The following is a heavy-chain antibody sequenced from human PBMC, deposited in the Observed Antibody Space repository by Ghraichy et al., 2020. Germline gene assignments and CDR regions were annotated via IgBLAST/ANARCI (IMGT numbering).Heavy chain of an antibody. Sequence: LSLPCAASGFTFSSYWMSWVRQAPGKGLEWVANIKQDGSEKYYVDSVKGRFTISRDNAKNSLYLQMNSLRAEDTAVYYCAREDGIAAAGSWAFDIWGQGTMVTVSS. CDR2: IKQDGSEK. CDR3: AREDGIAAAGSWAFDI. V-gene: IGHV3-7*03. J-gene: IGHJ3*02. D-gene: IGHD6-13*01. CDR1: GFTFSSYW.